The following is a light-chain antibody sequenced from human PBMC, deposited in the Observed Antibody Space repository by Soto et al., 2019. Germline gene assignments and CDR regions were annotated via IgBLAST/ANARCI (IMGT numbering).Light chain of an antibody. CDR3: QQYNNWPPTWT. CDR1: QSVSSN. J-gene: IGKJ1*01. Sequence: EIVMTQSPATLSVSPEERATLSCRASQSVSSNLAWYQQKPGQAPRLLIYGASTRATGIPARFSGSGSGTEFTLTISSLQSEDFAVYYCQQYNNWPPTWTFGHGPKVDIK. CDR2: GAS. V-gene: IGKV3-15*01.